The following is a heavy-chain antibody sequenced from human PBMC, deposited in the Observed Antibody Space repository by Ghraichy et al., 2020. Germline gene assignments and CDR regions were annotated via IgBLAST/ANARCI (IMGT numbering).Heavy chain of an antibody. CDR1: GSTFTDYY. Sequence: ASVKVSCKASGSTFTDYYMHWVRQAPGQGLEWVGCINPKSGGTNYAQKFHGRVTMTRDTSIRTADMELSRLTSDDTAVYYCARSASMVASYYFDYWGQGTLVSVSS. J-gene: IGHJ4*02. CDR2: INPKSGGT. D-gene: IGHD2-15*01. CDR3: ARSASMVASYYFDY. V-gene: IGHV1-2*02.